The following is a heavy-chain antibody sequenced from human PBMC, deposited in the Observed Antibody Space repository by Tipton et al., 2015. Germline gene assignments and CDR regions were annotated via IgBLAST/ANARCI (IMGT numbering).Heavy chain of an antibody. J-gene: IGHJ3*02. CDR3: ARDKTFEAFDI. Sequence: WSWIRQHPGKGLEWIGYIYYSGYTNYNPSLTSRLTISVDTSRNQFSLHLKSVTAADTAVYYCARDKTFEAFDIWGQGTKVTVSS. V-gene: IGHV4-31*02. D-gene: IGHD2/OR15-2a*01. CDR2: IYYSGYT.